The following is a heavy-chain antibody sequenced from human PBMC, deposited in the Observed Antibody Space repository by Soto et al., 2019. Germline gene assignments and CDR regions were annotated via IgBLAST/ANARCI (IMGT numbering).Heavy chain of an antibody. V-gene: IGHV1-18*01. CDR3: AIEMVVAATLLADY. CDR1: GYTFTSYG. CDR2: ISAYNGNT. Sequence: ASVKVSCRASGYTFTSYGISWVRQAPGQGLEWMGWISAYNGNTNYAQKLQGRVTMTTDTSTSTAYMELRSLRSDDTAVYYCAIEMVVAATLLADYLGHGTLVTVSS. D-gene: IGHD2-15*01. J-gene: IGHJ4*01.